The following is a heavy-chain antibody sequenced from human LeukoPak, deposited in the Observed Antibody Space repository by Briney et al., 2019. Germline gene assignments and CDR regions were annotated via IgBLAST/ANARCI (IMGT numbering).Heavy chain of an antibody. CDR1: GYTFTNYY. CDR2: INPSGGST. J-gene: IGHJ4*02. Sequence: APVKVSCKASGYTFTNYYMHWVRQAPGQGLEWMGIINPSGGSTSYAQKFQGRVTMTRDTSTSTVYMELSSLRSEDTAVYYCSRAGGVAVAGDYWGQGTLVSVSS. D-gene: IGHD3-16*01. V-gene: IGHV1-46*01. CDR3: SRAGGVAVAGDY.